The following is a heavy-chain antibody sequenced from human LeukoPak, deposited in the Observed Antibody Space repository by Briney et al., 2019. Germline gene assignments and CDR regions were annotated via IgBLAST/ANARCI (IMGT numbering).Heavy chain of an antibody. CDR2: ISTNGGST. J-gene: IGHJ4*02. D-gene: IGHD5-24*01. V-gene: IGHV3-64D*09. CDR3: VKTREMATITPPFDY. CDR1: GFTFSNYA. Sequence: GGSLRLSCSASGFTFSNYAMHWVRQAPGKGLEYVSAISTNGGSTYYADSVKGRLTISRDNSKNTLYLPMSSLRAEDTAVYYCVKTREMATITPPFDYWGQGTLVTVSS.